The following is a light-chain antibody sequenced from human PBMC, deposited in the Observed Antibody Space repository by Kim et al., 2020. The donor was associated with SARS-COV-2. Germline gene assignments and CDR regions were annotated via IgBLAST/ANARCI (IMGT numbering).Light chain of an antibody. CDR2: DNS. J-gene: IGLJ3*02. Sequence: GQSVTLSCPGANSNIGDNPVSWYHHLPGTAPKLLIYDNSQRASGVPDRFSGSKSGTSASLAIGGVQSGDEADYYCATWDDNLNGVVFGGGTQLTVL. V-gene: IGLV1-44*01. CDR3: ATWDDNLNGVV. CDR1: NSNIGDNP.